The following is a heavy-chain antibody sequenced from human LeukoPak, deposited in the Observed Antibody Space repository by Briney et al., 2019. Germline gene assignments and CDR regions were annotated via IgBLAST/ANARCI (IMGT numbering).Heavy chain of an antibody. Sequence: GGSLRLSCAASGFTFSNYWMTWVRQAPGKGLEWLAMIREDGSDKYYLDSVKGRFTISRDNAKNSLYLQMNSLRAEDTAVYYCARSITMVRGVIYMDVWGKGTTVTVSS. CDR3: ARSITMVRGVIYMDV. D-gene: IGHD3-10*01. CDR1: GFTFSNYW. CDR2: IREDGSDK. V-gene: IGHV3-7*01. J-gene: IGHJ6*03.